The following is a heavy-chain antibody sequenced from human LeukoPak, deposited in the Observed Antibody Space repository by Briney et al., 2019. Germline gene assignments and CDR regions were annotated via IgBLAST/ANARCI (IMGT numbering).Heavy chain of an antibody. J-gene: IGHJ5*02. Sequence: GGSLRLSCAASGFTFSSYSMNWVRQAPGKGLEWVVGISGDSDRIDYADSVKGRFTISRDNAKNSLYLQMNSLRAEDTAVYYCATSYDILIGYFGSWGQGTLVTVSS. CDR2: ISGDSDRI. CDR3: ATSYDILIGYFGS. D-gene: IGHD3-9*01. V-gene: IGHV3-48*04. CDR1: GFTFSSYS.